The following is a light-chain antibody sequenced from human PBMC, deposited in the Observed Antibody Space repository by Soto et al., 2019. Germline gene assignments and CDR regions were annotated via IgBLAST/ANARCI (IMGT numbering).Light chain of an antibody. CDR1: QSISSNY. CDR3: QQYGSTIRT. Sequence: EMVLTQSPGTLSLSPGERATLSCRASQSISSNYLAWYQQKPGQAPRLLIYGASSRATGIPDRFSGSGSGTDFTLTISRLEPEDCAVYYCQQYGSTIRTFGQGTKVEIK. CDR2: GAS. J-gene: IGKJ1*01. V-gene: IGKV3-20*01.